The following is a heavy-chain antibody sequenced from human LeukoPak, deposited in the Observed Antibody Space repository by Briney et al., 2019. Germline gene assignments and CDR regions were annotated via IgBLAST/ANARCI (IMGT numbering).Heavy chain of an antibody. CDR3: ARGARYGDY. CDR1: GFTFSSYW. J-gene: IGHJ4*02. Sequence: GGSLRLSCAGSGFTFSSYWMSWVRQAPGKGLEWVASIKQDGSEKYCVDSVKGRFTISRDNAKNSLYLQMSSLRAEDTAVYYCARGARYGDYWGQGTLVTVSS. D-gene: IGHD1-1*01. V-gene: IGHV3-7*04. CDR2: IKQDGSEK.